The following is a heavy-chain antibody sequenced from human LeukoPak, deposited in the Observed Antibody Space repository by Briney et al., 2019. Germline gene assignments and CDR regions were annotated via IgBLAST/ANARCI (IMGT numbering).Heavy chain of an antibody. Sequence: PGGSLRLSCAPSGFTFTRCGMSWACQTPGKGLERVASIKQDGREKFYGDSVKGRFTISRDNAQNSLYLQVNSLRAEDTAVYYCARVPGITRYFDSWGQGSLVTVSS. D-gene: IGHD1-20*01. CDR1: GFTFTRCG. CDR2: IKQDGREK. V-gene: IGHV3-7*01. CDR3: ARVPGITRYFDS. J-gene: IGHJ4*02.